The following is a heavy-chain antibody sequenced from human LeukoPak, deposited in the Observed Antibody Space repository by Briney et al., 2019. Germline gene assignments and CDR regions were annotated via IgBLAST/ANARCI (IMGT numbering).Heavy chain of an antibody. J-gene: IGHJ4*02. CDR2: IYYSGST. Sequence: PSETLSLTCTVSGGSISSSSYYWGWIRQPPGKGLEWIGSIYYSGSTYYNPSLKSRVTISVDTSKNQFSLKLSSVTAADTAVYYCATYYVQILYSEATIPDYWGQGTLVTVSS. D-gene: IGHD5-12*01. CDR3: ATYYVQILYSEATIPDY. CDR1: GGSISSSSYY. V-gene: IGHV4-39*01.